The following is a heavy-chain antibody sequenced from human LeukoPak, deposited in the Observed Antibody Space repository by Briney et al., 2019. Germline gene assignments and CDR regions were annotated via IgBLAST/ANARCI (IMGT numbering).Heavy chain of an antibody. CDR1: GFTFSSYS. CDR3: AKEDYCSGGSCQLDY. CDR2: ISSTSSYI. Sequence: GGSLRLACAASGFTFSSYSMNWVRQAPGKGLEWISFISSTSSYIYYADSAKGRFTISRDNAKNSLYLQMNSLRAEDTAVYYCAKEDYCSGGSCQLDYWGQGTLVTVSS. D-gene: IGHD2-15*01. J-gene: IGHJ4*02. V-gene: IGHV3-21*01.